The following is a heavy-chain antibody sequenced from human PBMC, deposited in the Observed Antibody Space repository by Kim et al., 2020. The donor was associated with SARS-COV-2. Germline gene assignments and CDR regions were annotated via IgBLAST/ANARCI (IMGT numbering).Heavy chain of an antibody. CDR1: GFTFSSYA. Sequence: GGSLRLSCAASGFTFSSYAMSWVRQAPGKGLEWVSAISGSGGSTYYADSVKGRFTISRDNSKNTLYLQMNSLRAEDTAVYYCAKILIGSYYYDSSGRDYWGQGTLVTVSS. V-gene: IGHV3-23*01. J-gene: IGHJ4*02. CDR3: AKILIGSYYYDSSGRDY. D-gene: IGHD3-22*01. CDR2: ISGSGGST.